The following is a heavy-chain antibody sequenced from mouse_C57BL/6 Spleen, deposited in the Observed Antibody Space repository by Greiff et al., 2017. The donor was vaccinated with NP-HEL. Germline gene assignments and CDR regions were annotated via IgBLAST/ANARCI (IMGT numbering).Heavy chain of an antibody. CDR3: ARSDYGRSYWYFDV. D-gene: IGHD1-1*01. V-gene: IGHV1-64*01. CDR2: IHPNSGST. J-gene: IGHJ1*03. CDR1: GYTFTSYW. Sequence: QVQLQQSGTELVKPGASVKLSCKASGYTFTSYWMHWVKQRPGQGLEWIGMIHPNSGSTNYNEKFTSKATLTVDKSSSTAYMQLSSLTSEDSAVYYCARSDYGRSYWYFDVWGTGTTVTVSS.